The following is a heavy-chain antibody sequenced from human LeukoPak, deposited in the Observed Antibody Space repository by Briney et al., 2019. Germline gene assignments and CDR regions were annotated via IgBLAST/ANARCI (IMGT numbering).Heavy chain of an antibody. CDR3: AKDGSEYYYGSGTSGV. D-gene: IGHD3-10*01. CDR1: GFTFSSYG. CDR2: ISGSGGST. V-gene: IGHV3-23*01. Sequence: GGSLRLSCAASGFTFSSYGMHWVRQAPGKGLEWVSAISGSGGSTYYADSVKGRFTISRDNSKNTLYLQMNSLRAEDTAVYYCAKDGSEYYYGSGTSGVWGQGTLVTVSS. J-gene: IGHJ4*02.